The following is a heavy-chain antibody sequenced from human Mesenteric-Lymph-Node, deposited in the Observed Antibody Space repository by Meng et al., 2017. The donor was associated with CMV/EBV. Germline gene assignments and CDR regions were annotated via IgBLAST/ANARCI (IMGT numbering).Heavy chain of an antibody. D-gene: IGHD3-3*01. CDR2: IGTASDT. J-gene: IGHJ3*02. CDR1: GLTFSRYD. V-gene: IGHV3-13*01. CDR3: ARTQGDFWSGDAFDI. Sequence: GESLKISRAASGLTFSRYDMHWVRQGTGKGLEWVSTIGTASDTNYPGSVKGRFTISRENAKNSLYLQMNSLRAGDTAVYYCARTQGDFWSGDAFDIWGQGTMVTVSS.